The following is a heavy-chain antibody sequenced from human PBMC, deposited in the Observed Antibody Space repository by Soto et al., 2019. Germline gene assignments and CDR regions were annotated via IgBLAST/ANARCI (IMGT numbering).Heavy chain of an antibody. V-gene: IGHV3-30*18. CDR3: AKGGPGYSSGWYDFGY. CDR2: ISYDGSNK. Sequence: QVQLVESGGGVVQPGRSLRLSCAASGFTFSSYGMHWVRQAPGKGLEWVAVISYDGSNKYYADSVKGRFTISRDNSKNTLYLQMNSLRAEDTAVYYCAKGGPGYSSGWYDFGYWGQGTLVIVSS. CDR1: GFTFSSYG. D-gene: IGHD6-19*01. J-gene: IGHJ4*02.